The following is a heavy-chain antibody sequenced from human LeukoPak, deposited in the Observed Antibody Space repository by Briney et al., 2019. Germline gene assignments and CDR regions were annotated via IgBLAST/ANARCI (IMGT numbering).Heavy chain of an antibody. V-gene: IGHV3-64*01. J-gene: IGHJ6*03. Sequence: GGSLRLSCAASGFTFSSYAMHWVRQAPGKGLEYVSAISSNGGSTYYANSVKGRFTISRDNSKNTLYLQMGSLRAEDMAVYYCARDYGDLLNYYYYTDVWGKGTTVTVSS. CDR1: GFTFSSYA. CDR2: ISSNGGST. CDR3: ARDYGDLLNYYYYTDV. D-gene: IGHD4-17*01.